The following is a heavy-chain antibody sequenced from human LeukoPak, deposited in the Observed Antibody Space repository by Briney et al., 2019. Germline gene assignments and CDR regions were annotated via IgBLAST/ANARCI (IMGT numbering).Heavy chain of an antibody. CDR3: AKAPLGALEP. CDR1: GFTFSSYA. V-gene: IGHV3-30*04. J-gene: IGHJ4*02. D-gene: IGHD1-26*01. Sequence: AGGSLRLSCAASGFTFSSYAMHWVRQAPGKGLEWVAVISYDGSNKYYADSVKGRFTISRDNSKNTLYLQMNSLRAEDTAVYYCAKAPLGALEPWGQGTLVTVSS. CDR2: ISYDGSNK.